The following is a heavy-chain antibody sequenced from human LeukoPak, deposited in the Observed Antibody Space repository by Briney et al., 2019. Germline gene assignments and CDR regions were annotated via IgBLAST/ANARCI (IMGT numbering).Heavy chain of an antibody. CDR3: ARDGLQGSIL. CDR1: RLTLCGNY. CDR2: MYSRGST. J-gene: IGHJ4*02. V-gene: IGHV4-59*01. Sequence: GSLRVSCAASRLTLCGNYMSWVRQRPGKGRECIGYMYSRGSTNPNPSPKSRVTISVDTSKNQFSRRLRSVTAVDTAVYYCARDGLQGSILWGQGTLVTVSS. D-gene: IGHD4-11*01.